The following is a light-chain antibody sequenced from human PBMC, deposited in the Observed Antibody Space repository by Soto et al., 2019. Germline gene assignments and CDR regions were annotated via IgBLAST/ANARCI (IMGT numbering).Light chain of an antibody. V-gene: IGLV9-49*01. Sequence: QPVLTQSPSASASLGASVTLTCTLNSGYSNYKVDWYQQRPGKGPRFVMRVGTGGIVGSKGDGIPDRFSVLGSGLNRYLTIKNIQEEDESDYHCGADHGSGSNFAWVFGGGTKLTVL. J-gene: IGLJ3*02. CDR2: VGTGGIVG. CDR1: SGYSNYK. CDR3: GADHGSGSNFAWV.